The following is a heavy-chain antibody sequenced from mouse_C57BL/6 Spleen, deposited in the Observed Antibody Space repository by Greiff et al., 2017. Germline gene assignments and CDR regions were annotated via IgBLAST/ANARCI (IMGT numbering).Heavy chain of an antibody. J-gene: IGHJ2*01. D-gene: IGHD1-1*01. CDR2: IYPGSGST. CDR3: ARRSPLITTVVANDY. Sequence: VKLQQPGAELVKPGASVKMSCKASGYTFTSYWITWVKQRPGQGLEWIGDIYPGSGSTNYNEKFKSKATLTVDTSSSTAYMQLSSLTSEDSAVYYCARRSPLITTVVANDYWGQGTTLTVSS. CDR1: GYTFTSYW. V-gene: IGHV1-55*01.